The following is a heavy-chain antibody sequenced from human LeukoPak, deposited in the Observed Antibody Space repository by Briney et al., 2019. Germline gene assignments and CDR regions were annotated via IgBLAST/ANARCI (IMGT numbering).Heavy chain of an antibody. CDR2: IYAGDSDT. CDR3: ATPASIAAAGIDAFDI. Sequence: GESLKISCKGSGYCFTSYWIGWVRPMPGKGLEWMGMIYAGDSDTRYSPSFQGQVTISADKSISTAYLQWSSLKASDTAMCYCATPASIAAAGIDAFDIWGQGTMVTVSS. CDR1: GYCFTSYW. V-gene: IGHV5-51*01. J-gene: IGHJ3*02. D-gene: IGHD6-13*01.